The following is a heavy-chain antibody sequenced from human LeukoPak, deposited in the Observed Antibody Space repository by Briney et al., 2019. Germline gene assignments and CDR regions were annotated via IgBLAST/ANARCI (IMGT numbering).Heavy chain of an antibody. J-gene: IGHJ1*01. Sequence: GASVKVSCKASVYTFTYYYMHWVRQAPGQGLEWMGIINPSSGSTSYAQKFQGRVTMTRDTSTSTVYMDVSSLRSDDTAVYYCATIAVSDAEYFQHWGQGTLVTVSS. CDR2: INPSSGST. CDR3: ATIAVSDAEYFQH. V-gene: IGHV1-46*01. D-gene: IGHD6-19*01. CDR1: VYTFTYYY.